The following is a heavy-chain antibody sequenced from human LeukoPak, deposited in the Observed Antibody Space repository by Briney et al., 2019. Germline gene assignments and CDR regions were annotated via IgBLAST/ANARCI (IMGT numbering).Heavy chain of an antibody. CDR3: AKTLTTQHAFAM. CDR1: GFTFSSYS. Sequence: GGSLRLSCAASGFTFSSYSMNWVRQAPGKGLEWVSSISSSSSYIYYADSVKGRFTISRDNAKNSLYLQMNSLRAEDTAIYYCAKTLTTQHAFAMWGQGTMVTVSS. CDR2: ISSSSSYI. J-gene: IGHJ3*02. D-gene: IGHD1/OR15-1a*01. V-gene: IGHV3-21*04.